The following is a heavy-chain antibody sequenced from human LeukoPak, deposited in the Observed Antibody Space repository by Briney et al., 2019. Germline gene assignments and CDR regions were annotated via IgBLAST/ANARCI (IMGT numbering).Heavy chain of an antibody. Sequence: SSETLSLTCTVSGGSISSSSYYWGWIRQPPGKGLEWIGSMYSSGSTYYNPSLKSRVTISVDTSKNQFSLKLSSVTAADTAVYYCARFEAADHYFDYWGQGTLVTVSS. CDR3: ARFEAADHYFDY. CDR2: MYSSGST. D-gene: IGHD6-13*01. CDR1: GGSISSSSYY. J-gene: IGHJ4*02. V-gene: IGHV4-39*07.